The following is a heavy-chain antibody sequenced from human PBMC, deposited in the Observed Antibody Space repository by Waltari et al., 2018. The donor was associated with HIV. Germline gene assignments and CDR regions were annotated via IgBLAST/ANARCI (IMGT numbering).Heavy chain of an antibody. CDR3: ARGLTIFGDVIPYSFDH. J-gene: IGHJ4*01. V-gene: IGHV3-21*01. CDR1: AFASGTYT. D-gene: IGHD3-3*01. Sequence: VPLVESGGGLVKPGASLILSCSGSAFASGTYTLHWVRQAPGKGLALISTISSTSGYIEDAASVTGRFTVSRDNAKKSLSLQMNSLRAEDAPVYYCARGLTIFGDVIPYSFDHWGQGSLVPVSS. CDR2: ISSTSGYI.